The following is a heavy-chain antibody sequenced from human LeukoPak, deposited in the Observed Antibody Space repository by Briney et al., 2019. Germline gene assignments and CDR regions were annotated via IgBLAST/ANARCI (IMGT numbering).Heavy chain of an antibody. Sequence: SETLSLTCAVYGGSFSGYYWSWIRQPPGKGLEWIGEINHSGSTNYNPSLKSRVTIPVDTSKNQFSLKLSSVTAADTAVYYCARGALGATFWFDPWGQGTLVTVSS. D-gene: IGHD1-26*01. V-gene: IGHV4-34*01. J-gene: IGHJ5*02. CDR2: INHSGST. CDR3: ARGALGATFWFDP. CDR1: GGSFSGYY.